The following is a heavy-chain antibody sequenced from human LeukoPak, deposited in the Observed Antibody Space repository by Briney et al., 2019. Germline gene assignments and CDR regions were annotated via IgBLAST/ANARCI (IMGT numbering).Heavy chain of an antibody. CDR2: IWYDGSKK. V-gene: IGHV3-30*02. CDR1: GFSFRSYG. Sequence: GGSLRLSCEASGFSFRSYGMHWVRQAPGKGLEWVAVIWYDGSKKFYADSVKGRFTISRDNSGNTLYLQMNSLRVEDTAIYYCAKDQGTSWTGNAIDIWGQGTMITVSS. J-gene: IGHJ3*02. CDR3: AKDQGTSWTGNAIDI. D-gene: IGHD3/OR15-3a*01.